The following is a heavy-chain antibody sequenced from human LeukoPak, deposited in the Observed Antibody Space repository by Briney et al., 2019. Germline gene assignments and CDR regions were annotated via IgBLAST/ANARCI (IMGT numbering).Heavy chain of an antibody. CDR3: ARGTSSSAY. D-gene: IGHD6-6*01. V-gene: IGHV3-33*01. CDR2: IWYDGSNK. Sequence: TGGSLRLSCAASGFTFSSYGMHWVRQAPGKGLERGAVIWYDGSNKYYADSVKGRFTISRDNSKNTLYLQMNSLRAEDTAVYYCARGTSSSAYWGQGTLVTVSS. J-gene: IGHJ4*02. CDR1: GFTFSSYG.